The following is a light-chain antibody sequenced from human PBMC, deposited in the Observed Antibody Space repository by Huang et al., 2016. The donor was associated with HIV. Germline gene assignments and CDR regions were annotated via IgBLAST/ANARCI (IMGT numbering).Light chain of an antibody. Sequence: EIVLTQSPGTLSLSPGERATLSCRASQSVSSSYLAWYQQKPGQGPRLLIYGSSSRATGVPDRFSGSGSGTDFTLTISRLEPEDFAVFYCQQYGSSPITFGQGTRLEIK. V-gene: IGKV3-20*01. CDR1: QSVSSSY. CDR2: GSS. J-gene: IGKJ5*01. CDR3: QQYGSSPIT.